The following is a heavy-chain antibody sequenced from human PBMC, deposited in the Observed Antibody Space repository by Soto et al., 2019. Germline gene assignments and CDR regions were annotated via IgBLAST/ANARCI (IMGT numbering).Heavy chain of an antibody. CDR3: AKDQSLIAVAGIFDP. CDR1: GCTFSNYA. J-gene: IGHJ5*02. D-gene: IGHD6-19*01. Sequence: VGSKRVSSTASGCTFSNYAMSWVSQAPGKGLEWVSAISGSGGSTYYADSVKGRFTISRTNSKNTLYLQMNSLRAEDTAVYYCAKDQSLIAVAGIFDPWGQGTLVTVSS. V-gene: IGHV3-23*01. CDR2: ISGSGGST.